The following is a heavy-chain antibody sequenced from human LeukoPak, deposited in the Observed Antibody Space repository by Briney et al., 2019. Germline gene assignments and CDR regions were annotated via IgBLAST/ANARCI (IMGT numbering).Heavy chain of an antibody. CDR2: ISSSGGTT. Sequence: PGGSLRLSCAASGLTFSDYNMNWVRQAPGKGLEWLSYISSSGGTTYYADSVKGRFTISRDNAKNSLYLQMNSLRDEDTAVYYCARGSGSGWPLDRWGQGTLVTVSS. CDR3: ARGSGSGWPLDR. V-gene: IGHV3-48*02. D-gene: IGHD6-19*01. CDR1: GLTFSDYN. J-gene: IGHJ5*02.